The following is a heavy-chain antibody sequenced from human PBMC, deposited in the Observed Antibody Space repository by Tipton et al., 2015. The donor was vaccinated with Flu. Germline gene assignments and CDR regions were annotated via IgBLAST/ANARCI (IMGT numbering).Heavy chain of an antibody. CDR2: IYDSGTI. CDR3: ARSRAPYYYYAMDV. V-gene: IGHV4-59*01. J-gene: IGHJ6*02. Sequence: TLSLTCTVSGDSIRSYYWSWIRQSPGKGLEWIGYIYDSGTIKYDPSLKSRVTISGDTSKKQLSLKLTSVTAADTGVYYCARSRAPYYYYAMDVWGQGTTVTVSS. CDR1: GDSIRSYY.